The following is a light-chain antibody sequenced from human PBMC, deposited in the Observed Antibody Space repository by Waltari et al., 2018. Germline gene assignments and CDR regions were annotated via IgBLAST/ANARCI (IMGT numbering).Light chain of an antibody. CDR1: SFNIGNNY. V-gene: IGLV1-51*02. CDR2: ENN. J-gene: IGLJ3*02. Sequence: QSVLTQPPSVSAAPGQKVTISCSGSSFNIGNNYVSWYQQVPGTAPNLLIYENNKRPSGIPDRYSASKSGTSATLSITGIQTGDEADYYSGTWDSGLSGRVFGGGTKLTVL. CDR3: GTWDSGLSGRV.